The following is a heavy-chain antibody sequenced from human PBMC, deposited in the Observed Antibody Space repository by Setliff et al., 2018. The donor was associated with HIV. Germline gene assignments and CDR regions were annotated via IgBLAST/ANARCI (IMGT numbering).Heavy chain of an antibody. V-gene: IGHV1-2*02. D-gene: IGHD7-27*01. J-gene: IGHJ6*03. CDR3: ARRGDSYYYMDV. Sequence: ASVKVSCKASGYIFTDYYMHWVRQAPGQGLEWMGWINPNSGDTNYAQKFQGRVTLTRDTSVTTAYMELSRLRSDDTAVYYCARRGDSYYYMDVWGKGTTVTVSS. CDR1: GYIFTDYY. CDR2: INPNSGDT.